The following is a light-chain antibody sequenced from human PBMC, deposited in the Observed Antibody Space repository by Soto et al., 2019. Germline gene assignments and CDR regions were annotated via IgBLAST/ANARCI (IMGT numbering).Light chain of an antibody. CDR2: GAS. J-gene: IGKJ4*01. CDR3: HQYGSPVLT. Sequence: EIVLTQSPGTLSLSPGERATLSCRASQSVSNNYFAWYQQKPGQAPRLLVFGASTRATGIPVRFSGSGSGTDFTLTINRLEPEDSAVYYCHQYGSPVLTFGGGTKVEIK. V-gene: IGKV3-20*01. CDR1: QSVSNNY.